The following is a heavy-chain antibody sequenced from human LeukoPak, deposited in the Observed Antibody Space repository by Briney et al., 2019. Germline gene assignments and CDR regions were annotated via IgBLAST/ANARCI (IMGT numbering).Heavy chain of an antibody. CDR1: GYTFTGYY. D-gene: IGHD2-2*01. CDR2: INPNSGGT. J-gene: IGHJ4*01. CDR3: PRARNCTITTCYPAY. V-gene: IGHV1-2*02. Sequence: ASVKVSCKASGYTFTGYYMHWVRQAPGQGLEWMGWINPNSGGTNYAQKFQGRVTMTRDTSISTAYMELSRLRSDDTAVYSPPRARNCTITTCYPAYSCHGTLVPASS.